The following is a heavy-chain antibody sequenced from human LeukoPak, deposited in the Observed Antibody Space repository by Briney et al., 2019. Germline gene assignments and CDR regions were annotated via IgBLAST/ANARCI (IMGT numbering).Heavy chain of an antibody. CDR2: ISGSGGST. V-gene: IGHV3-23*01. J-gene: IGHJ4*02. Sequence: PGGSLRLSCAASGFTFSSYAMSWVRQAPGKGLEWVSAISGSGGSTYYADSAKGRFTISRDNSKNTLYLQMNSLRAEDTAVYYCAKTTRGRSSPYYFDYWGQGILVTVSS. CDR1: GFTFSSYA. CDR3: AKTTRGRSSPYYFDY. D-gene: IGHD6-13*01.